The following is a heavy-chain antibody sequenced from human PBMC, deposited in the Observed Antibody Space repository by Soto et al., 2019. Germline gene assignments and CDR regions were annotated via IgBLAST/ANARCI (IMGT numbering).Heavy chain of an antibody. J-gene: IGHJ4*02. Sequence: AAGGNIGNYGRRRISKNPGKGLEWVAVISYDGSNKYYADSVKGRFTISRDNSKNTLYLQMNSLRAEDTAVYYCAKVGYGSGGSCPILDYLVQGTLVPGSS. V-gene: IGHV3-30*18. CDR2: ISYDGSNK. D-gene: IGHD2-15*01. CDR3: AKVGYGSGGSCPILDY. CDR1: GGNIGNYG.